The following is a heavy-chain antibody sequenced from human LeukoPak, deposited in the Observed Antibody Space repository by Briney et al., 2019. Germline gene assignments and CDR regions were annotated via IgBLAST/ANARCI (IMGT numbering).Heavy chain of an antibody. CDR2: ISYDGSNK. D-gene: IGHD3-3*01. V-gene: IGHV3-30-3*01. Sequence: GGYLRLSCAAAGFTFSSYAMQWVRQAPGKGLEWVAVISYDGSNKYYADSVKGRFTISRDNSKNTLYLQMNSLRAEDTAVYYCARDRAVIYDFWSGPLFDPWGQGTLVTVSS. J-gene: IGHJ5*02. CDR1: GFTFSSYA. CDR3: ARDRAVIYDFWSGPLFDP.